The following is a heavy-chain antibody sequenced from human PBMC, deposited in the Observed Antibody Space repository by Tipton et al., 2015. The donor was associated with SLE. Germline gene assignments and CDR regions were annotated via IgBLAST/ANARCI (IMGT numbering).Heavy chain of an antibody. CDR1: GFTSSNYA. CDR2: ISRRSGDHT. V-gene: IGHV3-23*01. D-gene: IGHD4-17*01. J-gene: IGHJ6*02. Sequence: SLRLSCAAFGFTSSNYAMSWVRQAPGKGPEWVSGISRRSGDHTYYADSVKGRFTISRDNSKNTLYLQMNSLRAEDTAVYYCARALGDYGYYYGMDVWGQGTTVTVSS. CDR3: ARALGDYGYYYGMDV.